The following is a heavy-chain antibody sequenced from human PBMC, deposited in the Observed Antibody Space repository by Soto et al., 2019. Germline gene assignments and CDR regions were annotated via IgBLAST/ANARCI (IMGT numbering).Heavy chain of an antibody. CDR2: INHSGST. Sequence: SETLSLTCAVYGGSFSGYYWSWIRQPPGKGLEWIGEINHSGSTNYNPSLKSRVTISVDTSKNQFSLKLSSVTAADTAVYYCARGVDTIRHWFDPWGQGTLVT. J-gene: IGHJ5*02. CDR1: GGSFSGYY. D-gene: IGHD5-12*01. CDR3: ARGVDTIRHWFDP. V-gene: IGHV4-34*01.